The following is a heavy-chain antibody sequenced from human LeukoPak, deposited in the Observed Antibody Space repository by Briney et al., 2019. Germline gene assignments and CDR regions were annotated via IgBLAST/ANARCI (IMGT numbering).Heavy chain of an antibody. Sequence: PGRSLRLSCAASGFTFSSYGMHRVPQAPGKGREWVAVLWYDGSNKNYADSLKGRFTISRDKSKKTLYLQLNSLRDEDTAVYYCARGLEHPAAGGFDYWGQGTLVTVSS. CDR1: GFTFSSYG. CDR3: ARGLEHPAAGGFDY. CDR2: LWYDGSNK. V-gene: IGHV3-33*01. D-gene: IGHD6-25*01. J-gene: IGHJ4*02.